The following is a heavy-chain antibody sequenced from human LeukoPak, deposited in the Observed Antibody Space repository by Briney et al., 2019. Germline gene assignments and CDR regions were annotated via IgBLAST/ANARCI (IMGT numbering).Heavy chain of an antibody. J-gene: IGHJ4*02. CDR1: GFTFSNFA. V-gene: IGHV3-23*01. CDR2: VSSDGINT. D-gene: IGHD3-3*01. CDR3: AKPFGFLEWLYGGYFDS. Sequence: GGSLRLSCAASGFTFSNFAMSWVRQAPGKGLEWVSAVSSDGINTYYTDSLKGRFTISRDNSKNTVFLQMHSLTAEDTAVYYCAKPFGFLEWLYGGYFDSWGQGTLVTVSS.